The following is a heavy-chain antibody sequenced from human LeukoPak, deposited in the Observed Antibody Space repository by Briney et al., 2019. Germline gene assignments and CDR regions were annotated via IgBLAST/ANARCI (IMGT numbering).Heavy chain of an antibody. D-gene: IGHD2-8*01. CDR3: AREMANPPLYYYYGMDV. CDR1: GFIVSSNY. CDR2: IYSGGIT. Sequence: GGSLKLSCAASGFIVSSNYMSWVRQAPGKGLAWVSVIYSGGITYYADSVKGRFTISRDNSKNTLYLQMNSLRAEDTAVYYCAREMANPPLYYYYGMDVWGQGTTVTVSS. V-gene: IGHV3-53*01. J-gene: IGHJ6*02.